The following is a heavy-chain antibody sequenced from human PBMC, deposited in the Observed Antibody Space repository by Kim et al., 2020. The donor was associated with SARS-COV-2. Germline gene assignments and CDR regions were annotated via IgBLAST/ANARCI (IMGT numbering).Heavy chain of an antibody. D-gene: IGHD2-2*03. CDR3: EFSGYCSSTSCKRHYGMDV. J-gene: IGHJ6*02. Sequence: SVKVSCKASGGTFSSYAISWVRQAPGQGLEWMGGIIPIFGTANYAQKFQGRVTITADESTSTAYMELSSLRSEDTAVYYCEFSGYCSSTSCKRHYGMDVWGQGTTVTVSS. CDR1: GGTFSSYA. CDR2: IIPIFGTA. V-gene: IGHV1-69*13.